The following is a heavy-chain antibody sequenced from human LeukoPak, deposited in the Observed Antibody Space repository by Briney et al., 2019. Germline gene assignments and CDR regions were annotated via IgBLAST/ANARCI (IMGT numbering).Heavy chain of an antibody. CDR3: ARDQYDTWSRRGNFDS. V-gene: IGHV3-9*01. CDR2: ISWNSGSI. CDR1: GFTFDDYA. Sequence: PGRSQRLSCAASGFTFDDYAMHWVRQAPGKGLEWVSGISWNSGSIGYADSVKGRFTISRDNAKNSLYLQMNSLRAEDTAVFYCARDQYDTWSRRGNFDSWGQGTLVIVSS. J-gene: IGHJ4*02. D-gene: IGHD3-3*01.